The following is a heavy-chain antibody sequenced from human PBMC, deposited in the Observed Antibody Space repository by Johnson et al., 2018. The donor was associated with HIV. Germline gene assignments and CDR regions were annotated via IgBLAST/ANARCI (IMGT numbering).Heavy chain of an antibody. D-gene: IGHD3-16*01. CDR3: ARDGSLGGGLHDAFDI. J-gene: IGHJ3*02. CDR1: GFTFSDYY. Sequence: QVQLVESGGGLVKPGGSLRLSCAASGFTFSDYYMSWIRQAPGKGLEWVSYISSSGSTGYADSVKGRFTISRDNAKNSLYLQMNSLRAEDTALYYCARDGSLGGGLHDAFDIWGPGTMVTVSS. CDR2: ISSSGST. V-gene: IGHV3-11*05.